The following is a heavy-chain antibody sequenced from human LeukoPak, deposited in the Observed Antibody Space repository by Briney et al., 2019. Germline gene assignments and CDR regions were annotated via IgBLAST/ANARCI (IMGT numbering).Heavy chain of an antibody. CDR3: ARVSTNSRVAGYDPQWYFDL. J-gene: IGHJ2*01. Sequence: ASMKVSCKASGYTFINYGFSWVRQAPGQGLEWMGWISAYNGNTNYLQKFQGRVTMTTDTSTNTAYMELRSLRSDDTAEYYCARVSTNSRVAGYDPQWYFDLWGRGTPVTVS. CDR2: ISAYNGNT. V-gene: IGHV1-18*04. CDR1: GYTFINYG. D-gene: IGHD5-12*01.